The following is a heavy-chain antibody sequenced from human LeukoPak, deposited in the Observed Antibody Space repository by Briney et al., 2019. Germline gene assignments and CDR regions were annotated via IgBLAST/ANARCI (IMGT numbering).Heavy chain of an antibody. CDR1: GFTFSSYA. CDR2: TTCRGGNT. Sequence: GRSLRLPCAASGFTFSSYAMHWVRLAPGKGLEWVSATTCRGGNTYYADSVKGRFTISRDNPKNTLYLQMNSMRADDTAGDYCANDRATLVVPPCSPTGGFDPWGQGALVTVSS. D-gene: IGHD2-2*01. J-gene: IGHJ5*02. CDR3: ANDRATLVVPPCSPTGGFDP. V-gene: IGHV3-23*01.